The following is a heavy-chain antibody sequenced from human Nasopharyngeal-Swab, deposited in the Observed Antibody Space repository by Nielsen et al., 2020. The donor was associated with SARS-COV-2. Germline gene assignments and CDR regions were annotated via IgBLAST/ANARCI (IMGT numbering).Heavy chain of an antibody. CDR3: ARDDYYDSSGYLRGPFYYYIDV. D-gene: IGHD3-22*01. CDR1: GFTFSSYW. V-gene: IGHV3-7*01. CDR2: IKQDGSEK. Sequence: GESLKISCAVSGFTFSSYWMSWVRQAPGKGLEWVANIKQDGSEKYYVDSVKGRFTISRDNAKNSLYLQMHSLRAEDTAVYYCARDDYYDSSGYLRGPFYYYIDVWGKGTTVTVSS. J-gene: IGHJ6*03.